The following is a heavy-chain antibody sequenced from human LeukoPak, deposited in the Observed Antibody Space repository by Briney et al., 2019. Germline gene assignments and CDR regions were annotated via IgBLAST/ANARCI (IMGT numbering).Heavy chain of an antibody. Sequence: PSQTLSLTCTVSEGSISSGGYYWSWIRQLPGKGLEWIGYIYYSGSTYYNPSLKSRVTISVDTSKNQFSLKLSSVTAADTAVYYCAGEVATSYDAFDIWGQGTMVTVSS. CDR3: AGEVATSYDAFDI. J-gene: IGHJ3*02. CDR1: EGSISSGGYY. D-gene: IGHD5-12*01. V-gene: IGHV4-30-4*08. CDR2: IYYSGST.